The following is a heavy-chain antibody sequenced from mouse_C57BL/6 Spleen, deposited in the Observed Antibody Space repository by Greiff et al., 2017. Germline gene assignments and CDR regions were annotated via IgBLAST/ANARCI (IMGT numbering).Heavy chain of an antibody. V-gene: IGHV1-55*01. CDR1: GYTFTSYW. D-gene: IGHD1-1*01. CDR3: AREGGYYYGSSEAWFAY. CDR2: IYPGSGST. Sequence: QVQLQQPGAELVKPGASVKMSCKASGYTFTSYWITWVKQRPGQGLEWIGDIYPGSGSTNYNEKFKSKATLTVDTSSSTAYMQLSSLTSEDSAVYYCAREGGYYYGSSEAWFAYWGQGTLVTVSA. J-gene: IGHJ3*01.